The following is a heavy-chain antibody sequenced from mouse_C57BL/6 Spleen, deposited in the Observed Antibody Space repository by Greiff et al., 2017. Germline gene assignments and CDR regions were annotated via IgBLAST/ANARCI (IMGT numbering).Heavy chain of an antibody. CDR1: GYAFSSSW. CDR3: AKTAQALAWFAY. Sequence: QVQLQQSGPELVKPGASVKISCKASGYAFSSSWMNWVKQRPGKGLEWIGRIYPGDGDTNYNGKFKGKATLTADKSSSTAYMQLSSLTSEDSAVYFCAKTAQALAWFAYWGQGTLFTVSA. V-gene: IGHV1-82*01. J-gene: IGHJ3*01. D-gene: IGHD3-2*02. CDR2: IYPGDGDT.